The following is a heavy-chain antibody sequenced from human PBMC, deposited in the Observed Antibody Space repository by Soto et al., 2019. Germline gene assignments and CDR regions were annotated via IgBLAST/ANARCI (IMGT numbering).Heavy chain of an antibody. CDR3: ARLQLVHKVIDY. CDR1: GDSIITYY. CDR2: TFYSGGT. J-gene: IGHJ4*02. V-gene: IGHV4-59*01. Sequence: SETLSLTCTVSGDSIITYYWSWSRQAPGKGLQWIGYTFYSGGTAYNPSLKSRVTMSLDMSKKQISLNLSSVTTADTATYFCARLQLVHKVIDYWGQGTLVTVSS. D-gene: IGHD1-1*01.